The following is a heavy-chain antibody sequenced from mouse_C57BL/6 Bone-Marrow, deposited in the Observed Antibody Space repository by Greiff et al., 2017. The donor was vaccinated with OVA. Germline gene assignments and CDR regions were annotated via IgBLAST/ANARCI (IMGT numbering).Heavy chain of an antibody. CDR1: GFTFSDYY. J-gene: IGHJ3*01. D-gene: IGHD2-2*01. Sequence: EVKLMESEGGLVQPGSSMKLSCTASGFTFSDYYMAWVRQVPEKGLEWVANINYDGSSTYYLDSLKSRFIISRDNAKNILYLQMSSLKSEDTATYYCARFYDCYDWFAYWGQGTLVTVSA. CDR2: INYDGSST. V-gene: IGHV5-16*01. CDR3: ARFYDCYDWFAY.